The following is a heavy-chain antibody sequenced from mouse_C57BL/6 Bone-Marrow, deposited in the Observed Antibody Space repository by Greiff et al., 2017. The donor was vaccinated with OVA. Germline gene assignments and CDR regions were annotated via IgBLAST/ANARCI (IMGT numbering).Heavy chain of an antibody. CDR2: INPYNGGT. Sequence: VQLKESGPVLVKPGASVKMSCKASGYTFTDYYMNWVKQSHGKSLEWIGVINPYNGGTSYNQKFKGKATLTVDKSSSTAYMGLNSLTSEDSAVYYCARGYSNYPWGQGTSVTVSS. J-gene: IGHJ4*01. CDR3: ARGYSNYP. CDR1: GYTFTDYY. D-gene: IGHD2-5*01. V-gene: IGHV1-19*01.